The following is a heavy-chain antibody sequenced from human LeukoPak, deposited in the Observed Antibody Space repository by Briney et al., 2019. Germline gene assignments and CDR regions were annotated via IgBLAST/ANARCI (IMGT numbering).Heavy chain of an antibody. D-gene: IGHD2-2*01. CDR1: GYTFTSYA. CDR3: AREYCSSTSCPYYYYYYGMDV. V-gene: IGHV1-3*01. J-gene: IGHJ6*04. Sequence: GASVTVSCKASGYTFTSYAMHWVRQAPGQRLEWMGWINAGNGNTKYSQKFQGRVTITRDTSASTAYMELSSLRSEDAAVYYCAREYCSSTSCPYYYYYYGMDVWGKGTTVTVSS. CDR2: INAGNGNT.